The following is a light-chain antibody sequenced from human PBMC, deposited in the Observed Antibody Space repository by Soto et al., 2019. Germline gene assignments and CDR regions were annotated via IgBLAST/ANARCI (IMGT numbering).Light chain of an antibody. CDR1: SRDVGGYNY. Sequence: QSALTQPASVSGSPGQSITISCTGTSRDVGGYNYVSWHQQHPGKAPKVIITEVSNRPSGVSNRFSGSKSGNTASLAITGLQAEDEADYYCQSYDSSLSGWVFGGGTKLTVL. V-gene: IGLV2-14*01. CDR2: EVS. J-gene: IGLJ3*02. CDR3: QSYDSSLSGWV.